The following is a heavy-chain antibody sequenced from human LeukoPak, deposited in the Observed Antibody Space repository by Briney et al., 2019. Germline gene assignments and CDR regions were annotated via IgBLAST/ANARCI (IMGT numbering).Heavy chain of an antibody. D-gene: IGHD1-26*01. Sequence: ASVKVSCKASGYTFTGYYMHWVRQAPGQGLEWMGWINPNSGGTNYAQKFQGRVTMTRDTSISTAYMELSRLRSDDTAVYYCARDWAWATVGATLGIWGQGTMVTVPS. CDR3: ARDWAWATVGATLGI. J-gene: IGHJ3*02. CDR2: INPNSGGT. CDR1: GYTFTGYY. V-gene: IGHV1-2*02.